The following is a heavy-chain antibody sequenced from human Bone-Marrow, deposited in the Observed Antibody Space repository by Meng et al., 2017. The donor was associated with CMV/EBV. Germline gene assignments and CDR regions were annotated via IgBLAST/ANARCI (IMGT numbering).Heavy chain of an antibody. J-gene: IGHJ4*02. CDR3: AKFVLSSGYYYDY. Sequence: ETLSLTCTVSGGSISSYYWSWVRQAPGKGLEWVANIKEDGSEKYYVASAKGRFTISRDNSKNTLYLQMNSLRAEDTAVYYCAKFVLSSGYYYDYWGQGTLVTVSS. V-gene: IGHV3-7*03. D-gene: IGHD3-22*01. CDR2: IKEDGSEK. CDR1: GGSISSYY.